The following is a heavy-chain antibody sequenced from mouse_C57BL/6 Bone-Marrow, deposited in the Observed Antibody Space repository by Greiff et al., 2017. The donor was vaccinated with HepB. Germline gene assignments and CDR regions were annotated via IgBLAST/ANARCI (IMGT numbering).Heavy chain of an antibody. CDR1: GFTFSNYW. V-gene: IGHV6-3*01. CDR3: SPPGVSGY. CDR2: IRLKSDNYAT. J-gene: IGHJ2*01. Sequence: EVKLQESGGGLVQPGGSMKLSCVASGFTFSNYWMNWVRQSPEKGLEWVAKIRLKSDNYATHYAVSVKGRFTISRDESKSSVYLQMNNLRAEDTGIYYCSPPGVSGYWGKGTTLTVSS.